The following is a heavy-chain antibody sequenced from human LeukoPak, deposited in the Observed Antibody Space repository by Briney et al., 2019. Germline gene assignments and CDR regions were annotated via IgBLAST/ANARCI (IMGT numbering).Heavy chain of an antibody. V-gene: IGHV1-2*02. CDR2: INPNSGGT. CDR1: GYTFTGYY. D-gene: IGHD2-2*01. Sequence: GASVKVSCKASGYTFTGYYMHWVRQAPGQGLEWMGWINPNSGGTNYAQKFQGRVTMTRDTSISTAYMELSRLRSDDTAVYYCARSGLDCSSTSCLDAFDIWGQGTMVTVSS. CDR3: ARSGLDCSSTSCLDAFDI. J-gene: IGHJ3*02.